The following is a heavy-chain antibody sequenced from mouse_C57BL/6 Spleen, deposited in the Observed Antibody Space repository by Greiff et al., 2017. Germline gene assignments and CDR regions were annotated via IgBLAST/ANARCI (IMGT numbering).Heavy chain of an antibody. CDR2: INPSNGGT. CDR3: AREGGYDEGYDFDY. J-gene: IGHJ2*01. Sequence: QVQLQQSGTELVKPGASVKLSCKASGYTFTSYWMNWVKQRPGQGLEWIGNINPSNGGTNYNEKFKSKATLTVDKSSSTAYMQLNSLTSEDSAVYYCAREGGYDEGYDFDYWGQGTTLTVSS. V-gene: IGHV1-53*01. D-gene: IGHD2-2*01. CDR1: GYTFTSYW.